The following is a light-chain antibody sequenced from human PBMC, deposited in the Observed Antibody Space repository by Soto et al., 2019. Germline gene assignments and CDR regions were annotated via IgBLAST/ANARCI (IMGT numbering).Light chain of an antibody. CDR2: AAS. Sequence: AIPMTQSPSSLSASVGDRVTITCRASQGIRNDLGWYQQKPGEAPKLLIYAASNLQSGVPPRFSGSGSGTDFTLTISGLRPEDFASYYCLQDYDYPYTFGQGTKLEI. CDR3: LQDYDYPYT. J-gene: IGKJ2*01. CDR1: QGIRND. V-gene: IGKV1-6*01.